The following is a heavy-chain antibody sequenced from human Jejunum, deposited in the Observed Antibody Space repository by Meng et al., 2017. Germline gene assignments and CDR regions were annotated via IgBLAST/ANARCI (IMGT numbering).Heavy chain of an antibody. V-gene: IGHV3-7*01. CDR1: GFTFSSYW. CDR3: ARDDGDFSFHY. D-gene: IGHD4-17*01. J-gene: IGHJ4*02. Sequence: GESLKISCAASGFTFSSYWMTWVRQAPGKGLEWVANIRKDGNEIYYVDSVKGRFTVSRDNARNTLHLQMNSLRAEDTAVYYYARDDGDFSFHYWGQGSLVTVSS. CDR2: IRKDGNEI.